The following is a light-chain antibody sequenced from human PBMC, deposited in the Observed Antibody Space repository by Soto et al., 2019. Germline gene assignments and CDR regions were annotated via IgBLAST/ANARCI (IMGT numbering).Light chain of an antibody. CDR3: SSYAASNNLGV. J-gene: IGLJ2*01. CDR2: EVS. V-gene: IGLV2-8*01. Sequence: QSVLTQPPSASGSPGQSVTISCIVTSSDVGGYNYVSWYQQHPGKAPKLMIYEVSKRPSGVPDRFSGSKSGNTASLTVSGLQAEDEADYYCSSYAASNNLGVFGGGTKLTVL. CDR1: SSDVGGYNY.